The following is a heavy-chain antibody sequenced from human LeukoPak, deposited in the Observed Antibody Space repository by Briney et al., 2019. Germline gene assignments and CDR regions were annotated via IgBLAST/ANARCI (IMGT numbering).Heavy chain of an antibody. CDR1: GGTFSSYA. Sequence: GASVKVSCKASGGTFSSYAISWVRQAPGQGLEWMGRIIPILGIANYAQKFQGRVTITADKSTSTAYMELSSLRSEDTAVYYCAXXXLGXVVTAIFDYYYYGMDVWGQGTTVTVSS. CDR2: IIPILGIA. V-gene: IGHV1-69*04. D-gene: IGHD2-21*02. J-gene: IGHJ6*02. CDR3: AXXXLGXVVTAIFDYYYYGMDV.